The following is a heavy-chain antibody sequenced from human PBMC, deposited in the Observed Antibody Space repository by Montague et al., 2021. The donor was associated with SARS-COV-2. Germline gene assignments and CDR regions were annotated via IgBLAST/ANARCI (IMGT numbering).Heavy chain of an antibody. V-gene: IGHV6-1*01. CDR1: GDSVCSNSAA. Sequence: CAISGDSVCSNSAAWNWIRQSPSIGLEWLGRTYYRSKWYNDYAVSVKSRITINPDTSKNQFSLQLNSVTPEDTAVYYCARGGSWLYYFDYWGQGTLVTVSS. J-gene: IGHJ4*02. D-gene: IGHD6-13*01. CDR2: TYYRSKWYN. CDR3: ARGGSWLYYFDY.